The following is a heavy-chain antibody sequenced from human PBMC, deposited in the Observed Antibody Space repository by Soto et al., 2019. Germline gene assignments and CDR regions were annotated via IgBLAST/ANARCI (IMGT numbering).Heavy chain of an antibody. CDR3: AKFKGGTYEKYHFDY. CDR1: GFTFSGYA. Sequence: EVQLLESGGGLVQPGGSLRLSCAASGFTFSGYAMSWVRQASGKGLEWVAGITDDGVGTYYADSVKGRFSISRDNSKNTLYLQMNGLRAEDTALYYCAKFKGGTYEKYHFDYWGQGTLVTVSS. V-gene: IGHV3-23*01. CDR2: ITDDGVGT. D-gene: IGHD3-16*01. J-gene: IGHJ4*02.